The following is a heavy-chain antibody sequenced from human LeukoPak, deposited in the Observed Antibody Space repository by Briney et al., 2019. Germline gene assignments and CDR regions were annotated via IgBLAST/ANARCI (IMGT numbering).Heavy chain of an antibody. V-gene: IGHV3-21*01. Sequence: GGSLRLSCAASGFTFSSYSINWVRQAPGKGLEWVSCISSTSSFIYYADSVKGRFTISRDNAKNSPYLQMNSLTAEDTAVYYCARAYYDSSAYHHAVYFDYWGQGTLVTVSS. J-gene: IGHJ4*02. CDR1: GFTFSSYS. D-gene: IGHD3-22*01. CDR3: ARAYYDSSAYHHAVYFDY. CDR2: ISSTSSFI.